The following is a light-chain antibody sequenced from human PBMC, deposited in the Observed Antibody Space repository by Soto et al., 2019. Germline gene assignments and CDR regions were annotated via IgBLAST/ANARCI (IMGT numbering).Light chain of an antibody. CDR2: GAS. Sequence: AIRMTQSPSSLSASVGDRVTITCRASQGIRNDLNWYKQKPGKAPKLLIYGASSLQSGVSSRFSGSESGPDFTLTISSLQPEDFATYYCLQDYNFPYTFGQGTKLEIK. CDR3: LQDYNFPYT. J-gene: IGKJ2*01. V-gene: IGKV1-6*02. CDR1: QGIRND.